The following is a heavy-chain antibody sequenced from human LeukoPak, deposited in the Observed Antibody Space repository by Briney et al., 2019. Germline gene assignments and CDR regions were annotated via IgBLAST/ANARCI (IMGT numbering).Heavy chain of an antibody. Sequence: GGSLRLSCAASGFTFSGYSMNWVRQAPGKGLEWVSYISSSSSTIYYADSVRGRFTISRDNAKNSLYLQMNSLRAEDTAVYYCARDQNTFWSGTPGDSWGQGTLVTVFS. J-gene: IGHJ5*01. CDR1: GFTFSGYS. CDR3: ARDQNTFWSGTPGDS. V-gene: IGHV3-48*04. CDR2: ISSSSSTI. D-gene: IGHD3-3*01.